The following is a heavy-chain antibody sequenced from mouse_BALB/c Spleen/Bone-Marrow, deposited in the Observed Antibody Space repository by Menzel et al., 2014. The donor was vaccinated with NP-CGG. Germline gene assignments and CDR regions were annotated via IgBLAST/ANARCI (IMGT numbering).Heavy chain of an antibody. V-gene: IGHV1-69*01. D-gene: IGHD2-4*01. CDR3: ARTGYDYYFDY. J-gene: IGHJ2*01. CDR2: IDTSDSYT. CDR1: GYTFTDHW. Sequence: QVQLQQSGAELVMPGASVKMSCKASGYTFTDHWMHWVKQRPGQGLEWIGAIDTSDSYTSYNQKFKGKATLTVDEPSSTAYMQLSSLTSEDSAVYYCARTGYDYYFDYWGQGTTLTVSS.